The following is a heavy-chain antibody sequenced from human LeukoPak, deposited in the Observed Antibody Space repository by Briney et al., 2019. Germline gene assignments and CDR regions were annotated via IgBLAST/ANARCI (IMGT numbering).Heavy chain of an antibody. CDR1: GASITSYF. J-gene: IGHJ3*01. Sequence: ALETLSLTCTVSGASITSYFWSWIRQPPGKGLEWLAHMYYSGNTNYNPSLKSRVIISVDKSKNQLSLNLSSVTAADTAVYCCARDTRGALDLWGQGTMATVSS. CDR2: MYYSGNT. CDR3: ARDTRGALDL. V-gene: IGHV4-59*01. D-gene: IGHD2-2*01.